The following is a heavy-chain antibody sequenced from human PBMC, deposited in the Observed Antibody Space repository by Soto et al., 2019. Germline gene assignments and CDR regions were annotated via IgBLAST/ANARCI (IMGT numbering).Heavy chain of an antibody. CDR1: GFTFWSAW. Sequence: EVRLVESGGDLVKPGGSLRLSCAASGFTFWSAWMSWVRQAPGKGLEWVASISSNVDYIYYADSVKGRFTISRDNAQNSLFLQMNSLRAEDTAVYFCARDSRNRQEGMDVWGHGTTVTVSS. V-gene: IGHV3-21*01. CDR3: ARDSRNRQEGMDV. J-gene: IGHJ6*02. CDR2: ISSNVDYI.